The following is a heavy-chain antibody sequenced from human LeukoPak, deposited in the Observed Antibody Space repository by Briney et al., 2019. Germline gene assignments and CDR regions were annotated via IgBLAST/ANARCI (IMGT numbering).Heavy chain of an antibody. Sequence: GGSLRLSCAASGFTFSSYSMNWVRQAPGKGLEWVSYISSSSSTIYYADTVKGRFTISRDNAKKSLYLQMNSLRAEDTAGYYCARDRSLFYGDHGGYYFDYWGQGTLVTVSS. V-gene: IGHV3-48*04. CDR1: GFTFSSYS. J-gene: IGHJ4*02. D-gene: IGHD4-17*01. CDR3: ARDRSLFYGDHGGYYFDY. CDR2: ISSSSSTI.